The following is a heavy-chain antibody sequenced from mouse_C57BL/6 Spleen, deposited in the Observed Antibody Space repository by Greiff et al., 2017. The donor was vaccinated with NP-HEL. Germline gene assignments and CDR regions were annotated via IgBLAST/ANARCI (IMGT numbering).Heavy chain of an antibody. CDR3: ARDLYYDYDGAYYYAMDY. CDR1: GFTFSDYY. Sequence: EVKVVESEGGLVQPGSSMKLSCTASGFTFSDYYMAWVRQVPEKGLEWVANINYDGSSTYYLDSLKSRFIISRDNAKNILYLQMSSLKSEDTATYYCARDLYYDYDGAYYYAMDYWGQGTSVTSPQ. D-gene: IGHD2-4*01. J-gene: IGHJ4*01. CDR2: INYDGSST. V-gene: IGHV5-16*01.